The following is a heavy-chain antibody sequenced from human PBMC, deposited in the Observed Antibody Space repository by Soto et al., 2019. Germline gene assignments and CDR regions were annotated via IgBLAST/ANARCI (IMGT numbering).Heavy chain of an antibody. V-gene: IGHV4-59*01. CDR1: GGSIGSYY. CDR3: ARGPMILKTLYFDY. Sequence: PSETLSLTCTVSGGSIGSYYWSWIGQPPGKGLEGIGYIYYSGSTNYNPSLKSRVTISVDTSKNQFSLKLSSVTAADTAVYYCARGPMILKTLYFDYWGQGTLVTVSS. D-gene: IGHD3-22*01. CDR2: IYYSGST. J-gene: IGHJ4*02.